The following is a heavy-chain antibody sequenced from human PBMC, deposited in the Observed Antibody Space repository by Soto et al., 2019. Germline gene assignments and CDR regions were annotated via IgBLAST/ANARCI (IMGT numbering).Heavy chain of an antibody. CDR2: MDPNTGDT. CDR1: GATFTSYD. Sequence: QVQLVQSGAEVKKPGALVKVSCKASGATFTSYDINWVRQAPGQGLEWMGWMDPNTGDTASAQKFQGRVTVTTNTSMSTAYMELNSLRSEDTAVYYCAILRGGSGGFMDVWGKGTTVTVSS. D-gene: IGHD3-10*01. CDR3: AILRGGSGGFMDV. V-gene: IGHV1-8*01. J-gene: IGHJ6*03.